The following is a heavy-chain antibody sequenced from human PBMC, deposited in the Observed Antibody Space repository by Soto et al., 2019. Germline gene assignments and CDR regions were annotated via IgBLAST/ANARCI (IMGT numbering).Heavy chain of an antibody. J-gene: IGHJ4*02. CDR2: ISGSGGST. V-gene: IGHV3-23*01. CDR3: AKDLGWELQHPYYFHY. CDR1: GFTFSSYA. D-gene: IGHD1-26*01. Sequence: GGSLRLSCAASGFTFSSYAMSWVRQAPGKGLEWVSAISGSGGSTYYADSVKGRFTISRDNSKNTLYLQMNSLRAEDTAVYYCAKDLGWELQHPYYFHYWGQGTLVTVSS.